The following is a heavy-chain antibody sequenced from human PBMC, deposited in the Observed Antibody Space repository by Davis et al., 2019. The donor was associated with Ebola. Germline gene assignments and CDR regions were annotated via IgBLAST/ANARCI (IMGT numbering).Heavy chain of an antibody. D-gene: IGHD6-19*01. CDR3: AKDLDSSGYYGFDN. V-gene: IGHV3-30*18. J-gene: IGHJ4*02. Sequence: PGGSLRLSCEASGFTFINYGMHWVRQAPGKGLEWVALISYDGKSKYYQESVKGRFTVSRDNAKNTVYLHMNSLRAEDMAVYFCAKDLDSSGYYGFDNWGQGTLVTVSS. CDR1: GFTFINYG. CDR2: ISYDGKSK.